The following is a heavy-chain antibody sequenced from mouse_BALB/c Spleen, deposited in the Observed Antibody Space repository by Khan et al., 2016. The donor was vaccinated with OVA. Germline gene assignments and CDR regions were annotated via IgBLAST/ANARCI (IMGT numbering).Heavy chain of an antibody. CDR1: GYTFTSYW. J-gene: IGHJ4*01. D-gene: IGHD2-4*01. CDR2: IGPGSSNA. CDR3: ARYDYGGRSGYAMDY. Sequence: ELVKPGASVKLSCKASGYTFTSYWINWIKQRPGQGLEWIGRIGPGSSNAYYNDMFKDKATLTVDKSSNTAYIQLSSLSSEDSAVYSGARYDYGGRSGYAMDYWGQGTSVTVSA. V-gene: IGHV1S41*01.